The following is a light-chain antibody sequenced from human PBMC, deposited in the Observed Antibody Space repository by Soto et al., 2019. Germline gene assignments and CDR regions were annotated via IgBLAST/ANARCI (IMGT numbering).Light chain of an antibody. CDR2: DAS. V-gene: IGKV1-5*01. CDR1: QSISSW. CDR3: QQYNSYSPT. Sequence: GDRLTITCRASQSISSWLAWYQQKPGKAPKLLIYDASSLESGVPSRFSGSVSGTEFTLTISSLQPDDFATYYCQQYNSYSPTFGQGTKGDIK. J-gene: IGKJ1*01.